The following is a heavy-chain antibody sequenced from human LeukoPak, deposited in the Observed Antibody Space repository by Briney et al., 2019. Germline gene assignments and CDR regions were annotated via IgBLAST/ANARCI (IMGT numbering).Heavy chain of an antibody. J-gene: IGHJ4*02. CDR1: GASISGGNFY. D-gene: IGHD2-21*01. Sequence: SETLSLTCTVSGASISGGNFYWSWIRQPPGKGLEGIGYIYQSGSTYYNPSLNSRVTLSVDRSKNQFSLKMTSVTAADTAVYYCARDYHCGRGDCSWVDYWGQGTLVTVSS. CDR3: ARDYHCGRGDCSWVDY. CDR2: IYQSGST. V-gene: IGHV4-30-2*01.